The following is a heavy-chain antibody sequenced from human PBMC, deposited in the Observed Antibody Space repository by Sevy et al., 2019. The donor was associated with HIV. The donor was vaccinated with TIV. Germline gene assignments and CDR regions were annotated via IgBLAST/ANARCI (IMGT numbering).Heavy chain of an antibody. J-gene: IGHJ3*02. V-gene: IGHV5-51*01. CDR3: ARRPSVQQWPVYKDAFDI. CDR1: GYSFTSYW. D-gene: IGHD6-19*01. Sequence: GESLKISCKGSGYSFTSYWIGWVRQMPGKGLEWMGIIYPGDTDPRYSPSFQGQVTIPADKSISTAYLQWSSLKASDTAMYYCARRPSVQQWPVYKDAFDIWGQGTMVTVSS. CDR2: IYPGDTDP.